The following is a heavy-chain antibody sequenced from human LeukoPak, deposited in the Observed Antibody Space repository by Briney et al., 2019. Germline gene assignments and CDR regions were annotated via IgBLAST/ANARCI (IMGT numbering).Heavy chain of an antibody. V-gene: IGHV2-26*01. J-gene: IGHJ4*02. CDR1: GFSPSNARMS. D-gene: IGHD4-17*01. CDR2: IFSNDEK. CDR3: ARIQDYVFDY. Sequence: GPVLVKPPATLTLTCTVSGFSPSNARMSVSWIRQPPGKALEWLTHIFSNDEKSYSTSLKSKLTISKDTSKRQVVLTMTNMDPVDTATYYCARIQDYVFDYWGQGTLVTVSS.